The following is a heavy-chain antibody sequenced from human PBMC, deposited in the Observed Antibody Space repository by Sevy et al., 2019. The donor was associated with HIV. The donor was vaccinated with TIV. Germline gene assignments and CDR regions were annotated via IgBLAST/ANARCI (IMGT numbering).Heavy chain of an antibody. CDR3: AGGGFLSRY. V-gene: IGHV3-7*01. D-gene: IGHD2-15*01. CDR2: INQAGSDK. J-gene: IGHJ4*02. CDR1: GFTFSDSW. Sequence: GGSLRLSCAASGFTFSDSWMTWVHQGPGKGLEWVANINQAGSDKYYVDSVRGRFTISRDNAKNSLYLQMNSLGVEDTALYYCAGGGFLSRYWGQGSLVTVSS.